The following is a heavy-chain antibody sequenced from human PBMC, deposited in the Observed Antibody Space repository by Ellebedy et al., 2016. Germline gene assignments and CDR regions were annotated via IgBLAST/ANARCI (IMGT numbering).Heavy chain of an antibody. CDR3: ARGAGFDY. CDR2: INHSGST. V-gene: IGHV4-34*01. J-gene: IGHJ4*02. Sequence: GSLRLXXAVYGGSFSGYYWSWIRQPPGKGLEWIGEINHSGSTNYNPSLKSRVTISVDTSKNQFSLKLSSVTAADTAVYYCARGAGFDYWGQGTLVTVSS. CDR1: GGSFSGYY.